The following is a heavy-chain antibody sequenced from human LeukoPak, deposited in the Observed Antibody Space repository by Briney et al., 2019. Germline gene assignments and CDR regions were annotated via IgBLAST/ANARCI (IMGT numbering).Heavy chain of an antibody. Sequence: SETLSLTCTVSGYSISSGYYWGWSRQPPGEGLEWHGYIYYSGRTNYNPSLKSRVTISVDTTKNQFSLKLSAVTAADTAVYYCASNSVRVWGQGPLVTVSS. D-gene: IGHD3-10*02. V-gene: IGHV4-61*01. CDR2: IYYSGRT. J-gene: IGHJ4*02. CDR3: ASNSVRV. CDR1: GYSISSGYY.